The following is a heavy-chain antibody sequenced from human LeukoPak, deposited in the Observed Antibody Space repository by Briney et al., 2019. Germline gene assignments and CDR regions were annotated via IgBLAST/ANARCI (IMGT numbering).Heavy chain of an antibody. V-gene: IGHV4-59*12. Sequence: SETLSLTCTVSGGSISSYYWSWIRQPPGKGLEWIGYIYYSGSTNYNPSLKSRVTISVDTSKNQFSLKLSSVTAADTAVYYCTRFGGPRSYSDCWGLGTLVTVSS. J-gene: IGHJ4*02. CDR2: IYYSGST. CDR3: TRFGGPRSYSDC. CDR1: GGSISSYY. D-gene: IGHD3-16*01.